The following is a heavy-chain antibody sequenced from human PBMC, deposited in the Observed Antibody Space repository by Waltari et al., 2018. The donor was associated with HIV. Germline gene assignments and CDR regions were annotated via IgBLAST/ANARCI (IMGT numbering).Heavy chain of an antibody. Sequence: QVQLVQSEAEVKKPGASVKVSCEASGYTFSTYAMHWVRQAPGKRLEWMGWINAANGDTKYSQKLQGRVTITRDPAASTVYMELISLRSADTAVYYCARDVDRGRGNWFDPWGQGTLVTVSS. D-gene: IGHD3-10*01. J-gene: IGHJ5*02. CDR3: ARDVDRGRGNWFDP. V-gene: IGHV1-3*01. CDR2: INAANGDT. CDR1: GYTFSTYA.